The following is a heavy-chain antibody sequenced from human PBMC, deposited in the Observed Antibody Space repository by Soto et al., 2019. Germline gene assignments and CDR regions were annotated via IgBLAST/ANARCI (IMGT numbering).Heavy chain of an antibody. Sequence: SETLSLTCTVSGGSISSGGYYWSWIRQHPGKGLEWIGYIYYSGSTYYNPSLKSRVTISVDTSKNQFSLKLSSVTAADTAVYYCVRFTMIVAEAAFDIRGQRTTVTGSS. CDR3: VRFTMIVAEAAFDI. CDR1: GGSISSGGYY. J-gene: IGHJ3*02. V-gene: IGHV4-31*03. D-gene: IGHD3-22*01. CDR2: IYYSGST.